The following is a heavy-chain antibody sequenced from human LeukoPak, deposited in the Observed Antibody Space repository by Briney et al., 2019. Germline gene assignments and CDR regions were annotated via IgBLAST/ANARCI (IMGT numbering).Heavy chain of an antibody. CDR3: AREKMDKVMVGYFDS. D-gene: IGHD5-18*01. CDR1: GGSISSTTYY. V-gene: IGHV4-39*02. Sequence: PSETLSLTCTVSGGSISSTTYYWGWIRQPPGKGLEWIGSIYYSGGTYYNPSLKSRVTISVDTSKHHFSLKLSSLTAAETAVYYCAREKMDKVMVGYFDSWGQGTLVTVSS. CDR2: IYYSGGT. J-gene: IGHJ4*02.